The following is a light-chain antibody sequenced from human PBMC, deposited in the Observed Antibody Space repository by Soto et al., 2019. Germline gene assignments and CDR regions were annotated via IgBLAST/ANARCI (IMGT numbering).Light chain of an antibody. CDR3: QQYNNWWRT. J-gene: IGKJ1*01. Sequence: EIVLTQSPGTLSLSPGERATLSCRASQSVSNNYLAWYQQKPGQAPRLLIYGASTRATGIPARFSGSGSGTEFTLTISSLQSEDFAVYYCQQYNNWWRTFGQGTKVDI. V-gene: IGKV3-15*01. CDR1: QSVSNN. CDR2: GAS.